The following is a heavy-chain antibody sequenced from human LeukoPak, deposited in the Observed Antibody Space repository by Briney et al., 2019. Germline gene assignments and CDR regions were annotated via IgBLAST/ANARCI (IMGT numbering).Heavy chain of an antibody. Sequence: GGSLRLSCAASGFTFSSYAMSWVRPAPGKGLEWVSALSGSGGSTYYADSVKGRFTISRDNSKNTLYLQMNSLRAEDTAVYYCAKDGTAAAGTVVDYWGQGTLVTVSS. V-gene: IGHV3-23*01. J-gene: IGHJ4*02. CDR2: LSGSGGST. CDR1: GFTFSSYA. CDR3: AKDGTAAAGTVVDY. D-gene: IGHD6-13*01.